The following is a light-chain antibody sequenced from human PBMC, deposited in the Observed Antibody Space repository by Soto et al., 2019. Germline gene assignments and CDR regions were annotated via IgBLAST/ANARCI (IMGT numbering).Light chain of an antibody. CDR1: RSVSSS. V-gene: IGKV3-15*01. J-gene: IGKJ4*01. CDR2: DAS. CDR3: HQYNNWLALT. Sequence: EIVLTQSPGTLSLSPGERATLSCRASRSVSSSYIAWYQQKPGQAPRLLIYDASTRATGIPVRFRGSGSGTEFTLTISILQSEDSAVYYCHQYNNWLALTFGGGTKVDIK.